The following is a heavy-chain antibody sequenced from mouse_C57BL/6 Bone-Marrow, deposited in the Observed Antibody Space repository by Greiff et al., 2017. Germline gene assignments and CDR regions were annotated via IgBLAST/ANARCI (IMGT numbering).Heavy chain of an antibody. CDR3: ARSYYYGSSYADY. CDR2: ISNGGGST. CDR1: GFTFSDYY. Sequence: EVKLVESGGGLVQPGGSLKLSCAASGFTFSDYYMYWVRQTPEKRLEWVAYISNGGGSTYYPDTVKGRFTSSRDNAKNTLYLQMSRLKSEDTAMYYCARSYYYGSSYADYWGQGTTLTVSS. D-gene: IGHD1-1*01. V-gene: IGHV5-12*01. J-gene: IGHJ2*01.